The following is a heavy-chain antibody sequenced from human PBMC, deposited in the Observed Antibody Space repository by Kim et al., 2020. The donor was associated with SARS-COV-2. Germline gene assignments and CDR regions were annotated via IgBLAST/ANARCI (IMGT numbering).Heavy chain of an antibody. J-gene: IGHJ4*02. V-gene: IGHV4-39*01. D-gene: IGHD3-3*01. CDR2: IYYNGNT. CDR1: GGSISSSYYY. Sequence: SETLSLTCTVSGGSISSSYYYWGWIRQPPGKGLEWIGNIYYNGNTYCNPSLKSRVTISVDTSKNQFSLKLSFVTAADTAVYYCGRRSGKNFDYWGQGTLVTVSS. CDR3: GRRSGKNFDY.